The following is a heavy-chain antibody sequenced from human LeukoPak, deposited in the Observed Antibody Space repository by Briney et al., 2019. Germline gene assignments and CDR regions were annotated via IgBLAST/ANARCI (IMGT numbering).Heavy chain of an antibody. Sequence: ASVKVSCKASGYTFTSYDFNWVRQATGQRPEWMGWMSPNSGDTGYARKFQDRVTMTRNTSISTAYMELSSLRSDDTAVYYCARGPPNWGYDYWGPGTLVTVSS. D-gene: IGHD7-27*01. CDR3: ARGPPNWGYDY. CDR1: GYTFTSYD. V-gene: IGHV1-8*01. J-gene: IGHJ4*02. CDR2: MSPNSGDT.